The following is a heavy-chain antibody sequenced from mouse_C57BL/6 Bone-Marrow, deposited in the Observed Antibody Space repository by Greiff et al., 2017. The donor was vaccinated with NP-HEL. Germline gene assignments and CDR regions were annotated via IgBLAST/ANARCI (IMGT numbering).Heavy chain of an antibody. V-gene: IGHV1-15*01. D-gene: IGHD1-1*01. CDR1: GYTFTDYE. Sequence: QVQLKESGAELVRPGASVTLSCKASGYTFTDYEMHWVKQTPVHGLEWIGAIDPETGGTAYNQKFKGKAILTADKSSSTAYMELRSLTSEDSAVYYCTSLGIFTTVVAHWYFDVWGTGTTVTVSS. CDR3: TSLGIFTTVVAHWYFDV. J-gene: IGHJ1*03. CDR2: IDPETGGT.